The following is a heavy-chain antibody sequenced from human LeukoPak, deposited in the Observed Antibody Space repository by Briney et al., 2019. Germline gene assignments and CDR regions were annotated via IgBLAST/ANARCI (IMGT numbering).Heavy chain of an antibody. CDR1: GFTFSSYS. V-gene: IGHV4-34*01. CDR2: INHSGST. J-gene: IGHJ4*02. Sequence: GSLRLSCAASGFTFSSYSMNWVRQPPGKGLEWIGEINHSGSTNYNPPLKSRVTISVDTSKNQFSLKLSSVTATDTAVYYCARGLRYWGQGTLVTVSS. CDR3: ARGLRY.